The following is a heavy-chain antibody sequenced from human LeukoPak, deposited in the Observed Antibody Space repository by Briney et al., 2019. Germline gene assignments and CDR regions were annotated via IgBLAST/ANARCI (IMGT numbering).Heavy chain of an antibody. CDR3: ARRGAVAGTFDY. Sequence: GGSLRLSCAASGFTFSSYGMHWVRQAPGKGLEWVSFIRYDGSNEYYADSVRGRFTISRDNSKNTLYLQMNSLRAEDTAMYYCARRGAVAGTFDYWGQGTLVTVSS. CDR2: IRYDGSNE. CDR1: GFTFSSYG. J-gene: IGHJ4*02. V-gene: IGHV3-30*02. D-gene: IGHD6-19*01.